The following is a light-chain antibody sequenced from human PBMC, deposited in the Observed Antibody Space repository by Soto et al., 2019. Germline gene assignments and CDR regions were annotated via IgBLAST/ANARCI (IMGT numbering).Light chain of an antibody. Sequence: EIVLTQSPGTLSLSPGEGATLSCRASESVSNYFAWYQQKPGQAPRLLIYDASKRATGIPARFSGSGSGTDFTLTISDVQPEDFALYYCHQRQSWPRTFGQGTKVDNK. CDR2: DAS. V-gene: IGKV3-11*01. CDR1: ESVSNY. CDR3: HQRQSWPRT. J-gene: IGKJ1*01.